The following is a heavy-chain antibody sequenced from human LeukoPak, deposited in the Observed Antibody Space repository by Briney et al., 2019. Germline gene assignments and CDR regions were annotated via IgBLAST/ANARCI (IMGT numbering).Heavy chain of an antibody. J-gene: IGHJ4*02. CDR3: AREGYSPRDGYDFNFDY. CDR2: ISSSSSYR. CDR1: GFTFSSYA. Sequence: GRSLRLSCAASGFTFSSYAMHWVRQAPGKGLEWVSSISSSSSYRYYAESVKGRFTISRDNAKNSLYLQMNSLRAEDTAVYYCAREGYSPRDGYDFNFDYWGQGTLVTVSS. D-gene: IGHD5-24*01. V-gene: IGHV3-21*01.